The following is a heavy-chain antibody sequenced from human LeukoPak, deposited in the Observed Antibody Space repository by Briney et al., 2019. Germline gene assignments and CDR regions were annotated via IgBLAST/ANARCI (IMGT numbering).Heavy chain of an antibody. CDR3: ARYMAAADPQGNAFDI. J-gene: IGHJ3*02. Sequence: PSQTLSLTCTVSGGSISSGGYYWSWIRQHPGKGLEWIGYIYYSGSTYYNPSLKSRVTISVDGSKNQFSLKLSSVTAADTALYYCARYMAAADPQGNAFDIWGQGTMVTVSS. CDR1: GGSISSGGYY. D-gene: IGHD6-13*01. V-gene: IGHV4-31*03. CDR2: IYYSGST.